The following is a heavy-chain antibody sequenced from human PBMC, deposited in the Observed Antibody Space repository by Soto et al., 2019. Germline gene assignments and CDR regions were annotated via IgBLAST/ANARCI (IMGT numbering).Heavy chain of an antibody. Sequence: PSETLSLTYTVTGGDISGYYWTWIRQSDGEGLEWIGRIYSSGSTNYNPSLKSRVTISLDTSMNYFSLRLSSVTAADTAVYYCARGQRFSDWFDPWGQGTLVTVSS. D-gene: IGHD3-3*01. CDR3: ARGQRFSDWFDP. CDR2: IYSSGST. V-gene: IGHV4-4*07. CDR1: GGDISGYY. J-gene: IGHJ5*02.